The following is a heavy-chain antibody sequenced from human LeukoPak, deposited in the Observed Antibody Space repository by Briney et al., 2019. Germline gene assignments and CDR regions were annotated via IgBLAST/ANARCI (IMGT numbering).Heavy chain of an antibody. CDR2: IKSDGSTT. D-gene: IGHD3-9*01. CDR1: GFTFSDYW. CDR3: ARWDTRYKKFPH. J-gene: IGHJ1*01. Sequence: GGSLRLSCAASGFTFSDYWMHWVRQAPGKGLVWVSRIKSDGSTTNYADSVKGRFTISRDNAKNTLDLQMNSLRAEDSAVYYCARWDTRYKKFPHWGQGTLVTVSS. V-gene: IGHV3-74*01.